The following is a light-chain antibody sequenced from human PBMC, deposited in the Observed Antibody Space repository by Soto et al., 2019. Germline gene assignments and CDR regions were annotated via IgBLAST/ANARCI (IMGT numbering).Light chain of an antibody. J-gene: IGKJ5*01. CDR2: RTS. Sequence: EIVMTQSPATLSVSPGERATLSCRASQSISSNLAWYQQKPGQAPRLLMFRTSSRATGFPARFSGSGSGTEFNLTISSLQSEDFGVYYCQQYGSSITFGQGTRLEIK. V-gene: IGKV3-15*01. CDR3: QQYGSSIT. CDR1: QSISSN.